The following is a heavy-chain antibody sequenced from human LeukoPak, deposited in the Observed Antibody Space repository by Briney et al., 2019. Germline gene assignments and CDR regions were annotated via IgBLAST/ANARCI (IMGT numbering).Heavy chain of an antibody. CDR2: ISYDGSNK. CDR1: GFTFSSYS. Sequence: GGSLRLSCAASGFTFSSYSMHWVRQAPGKGLEWVAVISYDGSNKYYADSVKGRFTISRDNSKNTLYLQMNSLRAEDTAVYYCAKESATYYDFWSGYKGGPYWGQGTLVTVSS. CDR3: AKESATYYDFWSGYKGGPY. D-gene: IGHD3-3*01. V-gene: IGHV3-30*18. J-gene: IGHJ4*02.